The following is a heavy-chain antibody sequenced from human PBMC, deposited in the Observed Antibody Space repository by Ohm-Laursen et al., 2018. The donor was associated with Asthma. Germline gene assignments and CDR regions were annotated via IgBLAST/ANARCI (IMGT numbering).Heavy chain of an antibody. CDR3: AKGNFDWFYAEYFQH. CDR1: GYTFSRYS. Sequence: SLRLSCSASGYTFSRYSIHWVRQIPGKGLEWVASISTASSFIYYADSVRGRFTTSRDNAENSVFLQMNSLRAEDTAVYYCAKGNFDWFYAEYFQHWGQGTLVTVSS. J-gene: IGHJ1*01. D-gene: IGHD3-9*01. CDR2: ISTASSFI. V-gene: IGHV3-21*01.